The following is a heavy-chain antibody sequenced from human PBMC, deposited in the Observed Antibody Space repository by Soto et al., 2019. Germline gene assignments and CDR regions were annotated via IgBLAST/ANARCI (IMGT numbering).Heavy chain of an antibody. CDR2: IIPIFGTA. CDR1: GGTFSSYA. D-gene: IGHD1-26*01. J-gene: IGHJ4*02. V-gene: IGHV1-69*01. Sequence: QVQLVESGAEVKKPGSSVMVSCKASGGTFSSYAISWVRQAPGQGLEWMGGIIPIFGTANYAQKFQGRVTITADESTSTAYMELSSLRSEDTAVYYCARDMRWAYSGSYSLWDWGQGTLVTVSS. CDR3: ARDMRWAYSGSYSLWD.